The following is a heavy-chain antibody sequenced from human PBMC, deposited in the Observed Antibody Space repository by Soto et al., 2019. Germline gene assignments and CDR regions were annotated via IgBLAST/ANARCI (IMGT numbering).Heavy chain of an antibody. Sequence: QVQLVQSGAEVKKPGASVKVSCKASGYTFTSYDINWVRQATGQGLEWMGWMNPNSGNTGYAQKFQGRVTMPRNTSISTAYMELSSLRSEDTAVYYCARLGPRAYGYPTGVDYWGQGTLVTVSS. CDR2: MNPNSGNT. CDR3: ARLGPRAYGYPTGVDY. J-gene: IGHJ4*02. CDR1: GYTFTSYD. D-gene: IGHD7-27*01. V-gene: IGHV1-8*01.